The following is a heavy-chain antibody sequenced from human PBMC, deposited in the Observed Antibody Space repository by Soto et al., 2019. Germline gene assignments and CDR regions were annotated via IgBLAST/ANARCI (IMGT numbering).Heavy chain of an antibody. CDR1: GYTFTSYD. CDR2: MNPNSGNT. Sequence: ASVKFSCKASGYTFTSYDINWVRQATGQGLEWMGWMNPNSGNTGHAQKFQGRVTMTRNTSISTAYMELSSLRSEDTAVYYCARGYGFLEWLRDAFDIWGQGSMVTVSS. J-gene: IGHJ3*02. V-gene: IGHV1-8*01. CDR3: ARGYGFLEWLRDAFDI. D-gene: IGHD3-3*01.